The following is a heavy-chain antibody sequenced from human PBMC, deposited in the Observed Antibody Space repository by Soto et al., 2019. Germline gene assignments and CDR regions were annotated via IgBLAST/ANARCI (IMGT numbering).Heavy chain of an antibody. CDR1: GFTFSSYT. J-gene: IGHJ6*03. CDR3: ARDGSEGSGEIGYYYYMDV. CDR2: ITSGGASI. D-gene: IGHD2-15*01. Sequence: EVQLVESGGGLFKPGGSLRLSCAASGFTFSSYTMHWVRQAPGKGLEWVSSITSGGASIYYADSVRGRFTISRDNANAKNSLYLQMNSLGAEDTAVYYCARDGSEGSGEIGYYYYMDVWGKGTTVTVSS. V-gene: IGHV3-21*06.